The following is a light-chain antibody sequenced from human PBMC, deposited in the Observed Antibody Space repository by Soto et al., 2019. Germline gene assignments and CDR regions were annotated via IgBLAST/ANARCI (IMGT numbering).Light chain of an antibody. CDR3: SSYTTSSTFYV. J-gene: IGLJ1*01. CDR2: DVS. Sequence: QSVLTQPASVSGSPGQSITISCTGASNDFGHYNYVSWYQQYPGKAPKLMIYDVSDRPSGVSNRFSGSKSGNTASLTISGLQTEDEADYYCSSYTTSSTFYVFGTGTKVTVL. CDR1: SNDFGHYNY. V-gene: IGLV2-14*01.